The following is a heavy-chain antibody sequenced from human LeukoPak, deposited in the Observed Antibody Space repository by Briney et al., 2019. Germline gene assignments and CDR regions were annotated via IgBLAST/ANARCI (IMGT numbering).Heavy chain of an antibody. D-gene: IGHD2-2*01. CDR1: GGSIRSYD. V-gene: IGHV4-59*08. CDR3: ARQESLPRGVGFGSSSYLDVFGI. CDR2: VSYIGST. Sequence: KASETLSLTFSVSGGSIRSYDWSWIPQPPGKGLKWIGSVSYIGSTKYNPSLKSRLSTSIDTSKNKFSLKLSYVTAADTAMYYCARQESLPRGVGFGSSSYLDVFGIWGQGTMVTVSS. J-gene: IGHJ3*02.